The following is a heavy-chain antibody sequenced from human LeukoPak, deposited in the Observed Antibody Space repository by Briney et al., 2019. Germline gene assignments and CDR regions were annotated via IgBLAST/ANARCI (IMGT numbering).Heavy chain of an antibody. D-gene: IGHD3-22*01. CDR3: ARDTAPYYYDSSGWDAFDI. J-gene: IGHJ3*02. Sequence: ASVKVSCKASGYSFTSYGISWVRQAPGQGLEWMGGIIPIFGTANYAQKFQGRVTITADESTSTAYMELSSLRSEDTAVYYCARDTAPYYYDSSGWDAFDIWGQGTMVTVSS. CDR2: IIPIFGTA. CDR1: GYSFTSYG. V-gene: IGHV1-69*13.